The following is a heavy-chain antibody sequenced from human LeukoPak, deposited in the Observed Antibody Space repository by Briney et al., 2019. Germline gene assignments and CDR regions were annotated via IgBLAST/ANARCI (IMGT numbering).Heavy chain of an antibody. J-gene: IGHJ6*02. CDR1: GGSFSGYY. D-gene: IGHD6-19*01. V-gene: IGHV4-34*01. CDR3: ARASGYSSGWPYYYYGMDV. Sequence: KPSETLSLTCAVYGGSFSGYYWSWIRQPPGKGLEWIGEINHSGSTNYNPFLKSRVTISVDTSKNQFSLKLSSVTAADTAVYYCARASGYSSGWPYYYYGMDVWGQGTTVTVSS. CDR2: INHSGST.